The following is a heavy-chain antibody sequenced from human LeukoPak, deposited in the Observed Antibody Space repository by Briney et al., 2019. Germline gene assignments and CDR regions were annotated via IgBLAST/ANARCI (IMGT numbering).Heavy chain of an antibody. V-gene: IGHV1-69*05. D-gene: IGHD3-3*01. Sequence: SVKVSCKASGGTFSSYAISWVRQAPGQGLEWMGGIIPIFGTANYAQKFQGRVTITTDESTSTAYMELSSLRSEDTAVYYCATGTYYDFWSGYYLSGSLDYWGQGTLVTVSS. J-gene: IGHJ4*02. CDR3: ATGTYYDFWSGYYLSGSLDY. CDR1: GGTFSSYA. CDR2: IIPIFGTA.